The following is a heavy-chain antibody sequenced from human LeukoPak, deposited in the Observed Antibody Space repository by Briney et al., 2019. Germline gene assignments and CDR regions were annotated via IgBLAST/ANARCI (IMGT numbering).Heavy chain of an antibody. J-gene: IGHJ4*02. Sequence: SVKVSCKASGYTFTSYYMHWVRQAPGHGLEWVGIINPSSGSTSYAQKFQGRVTMTRDTSTSTVYMELSSLTSEDTAVYYCARDGEMTTKLYYFDCWGQGTLVTVSS. CDR2: INPSSGST. D-gene: IGHD5-24*01. V-gene: IGHV1-46*01. CDR3: ARDGEMTTKLYYFDC. CDR1: GYTFTSYY.